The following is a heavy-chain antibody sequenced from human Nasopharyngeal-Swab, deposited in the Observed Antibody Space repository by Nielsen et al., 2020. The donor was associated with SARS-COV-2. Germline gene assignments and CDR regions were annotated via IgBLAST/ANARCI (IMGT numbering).Heavy chain of an antibody. CDR3: ARHSGVGDTYYYYGMDV. CDR2: INHSGSP. J-gene: IGHJ6*02. V-gene: IGHV4-34*01. Sequence: SETLSLTFALYGVSFSGYYWSWIRQPPGKGLDWIGEINHSGSPNYNPSLKSRVTISVDTSKNQFSLKLSSVTAADTAVYYCARHSGVGDTYYYYGMDVWGQGTTVTVSS. CDR1: GVSFSGYY. D-gene: IGHD6-19*01.